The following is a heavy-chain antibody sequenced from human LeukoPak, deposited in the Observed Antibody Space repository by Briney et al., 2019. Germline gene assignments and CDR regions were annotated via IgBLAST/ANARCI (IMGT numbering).Heavy chain of an antibody. CDR1: GFTLSSYW. V-gene: IGHV3-7*01. Sequence: PGGSLRLSCAASGFTLSSYWMGWVRQVPGKGLEWVANIKEDGRDKNYVDSVKGRFTISRDNAKNSLYLQMNSLRAEDTAVYYCAREPIGGGAFDIWGQGTMVTVSS. CDR3: AREPIGGGAFDI. D-gene: IGHD3-16*02. J-gene: IGHJ3*02. CDR2: IKEDGRDK.